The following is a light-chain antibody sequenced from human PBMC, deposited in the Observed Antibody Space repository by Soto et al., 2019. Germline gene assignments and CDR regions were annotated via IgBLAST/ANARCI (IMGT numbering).Light chain of an antibody. CDR1: SSDVGGYNY. V-gene: IGLV2-14*01. CDR2: DVS. J-gene: IGLJ2*01. Sequence: QSALTQPASVSGSPGQSITISCTGTSSDVGGYNYVSWYQQHPGKAPKLMIYDVSNRPSGVSNRFSGSKSGNTASLTISGLQAEDEADYYCSSYAGSNNLVFGGGTQLTVL. CDR3: SSYAGSNNLV.